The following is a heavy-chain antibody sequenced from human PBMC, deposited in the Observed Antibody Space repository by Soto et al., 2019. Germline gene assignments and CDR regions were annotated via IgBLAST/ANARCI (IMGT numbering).Heavy chain of an antibody. J-gene: IGHJ4*02. D-gene: IGHD5-12*01. CDR3: AAIVATIRGGFDY. V-gene: IGHV1-58*01. CDR2: IVVGSGNT. CDR1: GFTFTSSA. Sequence: ASVKVSCKASGFTFTSSAVQWVRQACGQRLEWIGWIVVGSGNTNYAQKFQERVTITRDMSTSTAYMELSSLRSEDTAVYYCAAIVATIRGGFDYWGQGTLVTVSS.